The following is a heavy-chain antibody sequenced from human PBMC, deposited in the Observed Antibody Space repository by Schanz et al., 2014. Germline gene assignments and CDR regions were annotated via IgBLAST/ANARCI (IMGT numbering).Heavy chain of an antibody. Sequence: QVHLVQSGAEVMRPGASVKVSCKASEYSFTSYSMHWVRQAPGQRLEWMGWINTGSGDTKYSQNFQGRVTITRDTSASTAYMELSSLRSEDTAVYSCARGIGRYGDNNYFDYWGQGTLVTVSS. V-gene: IGHV1-3*04. CDR1: EYSFTSYS. D-gene: IGHD4-17*01. J-gene: IGHJ4*02. CDR2: INTGSGDT. CDR3: ARGIGRYGDNNYFDY.